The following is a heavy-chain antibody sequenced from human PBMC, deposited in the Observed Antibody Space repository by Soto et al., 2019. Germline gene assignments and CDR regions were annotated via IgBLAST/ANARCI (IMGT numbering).Heavy chain of an antibody. V-gene: IGHV1-69*01. CDR1: GGTFSTYS. CDR3: ARDGDGVTARN. Sequence: QVQVVQSGAEVKQPGSSVKVSCKVSGGTFSTYSISWVRQAPGQGLEWVGGIIHIFGAAKHAQKFQGRVTITADDSTSTVYIELSGLRSEDTAVYFCARDGDGVTARNWGQGTLVTVSS. D-gene: IGHD2-8*01. CDR2: IIHIFGAA. J-gene: IGHJ4*02.